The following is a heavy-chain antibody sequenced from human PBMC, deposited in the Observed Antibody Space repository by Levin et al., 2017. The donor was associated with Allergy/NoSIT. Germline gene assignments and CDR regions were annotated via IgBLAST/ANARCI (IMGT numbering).Heavy chain of an antibody. D-gene: IGHD6-25*01. CDR2: IYHSGST. V-gene: IGHV4-4*02. CDR3: AKNAAYCMDV. J-gene: IGHJ6*03. Sequence: ASETLSLTCTVSGGSMSRAWWSWVRQSPGKGLEWIGEIYHSGSTNYNPSLKSRVTISVDNSKYQFSLKLNSVTAADTAVYYCAKNAAYCMDVWGKGTTVTVSS. CDR1: GGSMSRAW.